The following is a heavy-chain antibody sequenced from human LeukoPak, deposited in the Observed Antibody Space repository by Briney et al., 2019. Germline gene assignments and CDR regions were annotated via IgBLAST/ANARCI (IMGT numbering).Heavy chain of an antibody. Sequence: SETLSLTCTVSGGSISNYYWSWIRQPPGKGLEWIGYIYYSGSTNYNPSLKSRVTISVDTSKNQFSLKLSSVTAADTAVYYCARASSGWYEVSIDYWGQGTLVTVSS. CDR3: ARASSGWYEVSIDY. V-gene: IGHV4-59*12. CDR1: GGSISNYY. J-gene: IGHJ4*02. D-gene: IGHD6-19*01. CDR2: IYYSGST.